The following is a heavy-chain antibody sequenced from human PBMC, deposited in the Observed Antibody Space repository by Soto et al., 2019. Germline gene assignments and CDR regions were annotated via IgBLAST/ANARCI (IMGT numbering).Heavy chain of an antibody. CDR2: SRDKAHSYTT. V-gene: IGHV3-72*01. CDR3: ARIYSSTWYGSFFDY. CDR1: GFTFSSYA. J-gene: IGHJ4*02. Sequence: GGSLRLSCAASGFTFSSYAMHWVRQAPGKGLEWVGRSRDKAHSYTTEYAASVKGRFTISRDDSKNSLYLQMNSLKTEDTAVYYCARIYSSTWYGSFFDYCGQGTLVTVSS. D-gene: IGHD6-13*01.